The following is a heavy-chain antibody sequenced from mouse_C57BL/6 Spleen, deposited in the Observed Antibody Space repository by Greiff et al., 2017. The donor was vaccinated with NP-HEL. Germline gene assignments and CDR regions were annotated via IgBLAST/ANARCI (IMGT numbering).Heavy chain of an antibody. Sequence: EVQLVESGGDLVKPGGSLKLSCAASGFTFSSYGMSWVRQTPDTRLEWVATISSGGSYTYYPDSVKGRFTISRDNAKNTLYLQMSSLKSEDTAMYYCARLWSPCAMDYWGQGTSVTVSS. J-gene: IGHJ4*01. CDR2: ISSGGSYT. CDR3: ARLWSPCAMDY. V-gene: IGHV5-6*01. CDR1: GFTFSSYG. D-gene: IGHD1-1*02.